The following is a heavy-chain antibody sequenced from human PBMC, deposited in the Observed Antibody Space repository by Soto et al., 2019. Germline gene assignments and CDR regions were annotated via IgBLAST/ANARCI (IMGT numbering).Heavy chain of an antibody. CDR2: ISSSSSTI. CDR1: GFTFSSYS. Sequence: GGSLRLSCAASGFTFSSYSMNWVHQAPGKGLEWVSYISSSSSTIYYADSVKGRFTISRDNAKNSLYLQMNSLRAEDTAVYYCARVWVDYDFWSGYYTLDYWGQGTLVTVSS. V-gene: IGHV3-48*01. CDR3: ARVWVDYDFWSGYYTLDY. J-gene: IGHJ4*02. D-gene: IGHD3-3*01.